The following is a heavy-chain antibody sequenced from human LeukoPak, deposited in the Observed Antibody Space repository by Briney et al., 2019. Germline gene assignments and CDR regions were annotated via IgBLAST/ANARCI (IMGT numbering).Heavy chain of an antibody. D-gene: IGHD2-2*02. CDR2: IYHSGST. V-gene: IGHV4-4*02. CDR3: ARSSCYTCGLGY. CDR1: GGSISSSNW. J-gene: IGHJ4*02. Sequence: SETLSLTCAVSGGSISSSNWWSWVRQPPGKGLEWIGEIYHSGSTNYNPSLKSRVTMSVDTSKNQFSLKLSSVTAADTAVYYCARSSCYTCGLGYWGQGTLVTVSS.